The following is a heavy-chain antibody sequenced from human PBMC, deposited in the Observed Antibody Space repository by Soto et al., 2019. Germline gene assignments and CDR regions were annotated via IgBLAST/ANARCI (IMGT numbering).Heavy chain of an antibody. CDR1: GDSIKTHY. J-gene: IGHJ4*02. CDR2: IYYSGST. V-gene: IGHV4-59*11. D-gene: IGHD2-2*01. CDR3: ASGSMPAFDN. Sequence: SETLSLTCNVTGDSIKTHYWSWIRQAPGKGLEWIGYIYYSGSTLYNPSLKGRVTISADTAKNQFSLRLTSLTAADTAVYYCASGSMPAFDNWGQGTLVTVSS.